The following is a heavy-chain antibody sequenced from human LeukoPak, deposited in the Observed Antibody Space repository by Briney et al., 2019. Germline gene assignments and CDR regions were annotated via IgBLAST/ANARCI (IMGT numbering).Heavy chain of an antibody. J-gene: IGHJ4*02. CDR1: GFTFDDYA. V-gene: IGHV3-9*01. D-gene: IGHD3-10*01. Sequence: GGSLRLSCAASGFTFDDYAMHWVRQAPGKGLEWVSGISWNSGSIGYADSVKGRFTISRDNAKNSLYLQMNSLRAEDTALYYCAKSITWGSSISVFDYWGQGTLVTVSS. CDR3: AKSITWGSSISVFDY. CDR2: ISWNSGSI.